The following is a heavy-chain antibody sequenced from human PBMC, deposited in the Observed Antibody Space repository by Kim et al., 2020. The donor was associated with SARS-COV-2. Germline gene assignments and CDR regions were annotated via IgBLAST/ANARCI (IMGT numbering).Heavy chain of an antibody. CDR3: ARLQLARDSYYYGMDV. J-gene: IGHJ6*01. CDR2: IYYSGST. D-gene: IGHD5-18*01. V-gene: IGHV4-39*01. Sequence: SETLSLTCTVSGGSISSSSYYWGWIRQPPGKGLEWIGSIYYSGSTYYNPSLKSRVTISVDTSKNQFSLKLSSVTAADTAVYYCARLQLARDSYYYGMDV. CDR1: GGSISSSSYY.